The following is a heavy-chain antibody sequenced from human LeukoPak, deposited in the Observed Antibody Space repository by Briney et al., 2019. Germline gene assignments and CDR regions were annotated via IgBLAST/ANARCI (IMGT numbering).Heavy chain of an antibody. CDR1: GFTFSSYS. Sequence: GGSLRLSCAASGFTFSSYSMNWVRQAPGKGLEWVSYISSSSSTIYYADSVKGRFTISRDNAKNSLYLQMNSLRAEDTAVYYCARDEWFCSSTSCYTDYWGQGTLVTVSS. CDR3: ARDEWFCSSTSCYTDY. V-gene: IGHV3-48*04. CDR2: ISSSSSTI. D-gene: IGHD2-2*02. J-gene: IGHJ4*02.